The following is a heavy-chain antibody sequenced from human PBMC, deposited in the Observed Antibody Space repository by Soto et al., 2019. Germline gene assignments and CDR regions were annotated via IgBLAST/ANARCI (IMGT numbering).Heavy chain of an antibody. V-gene: IGHV4-39*01. Sequence: SETLSLTCTVSGGSISSSSYYWGWIRQPPGKGQEWIGSIYYSGSTYYNPSLKSRVTISVDTSKNQFSLKLSSVIAADTAVYYCARASYGSGIYFAPPARWDYYYCMDVWGKGTTVTVSS. J-gene: IGHJ6*03. CDR1: GGSISSSSYY. CDR2: IYYSGST. CDR3: ARASYGSGIYFAPPARWDYYYCMDV. D-gene: IGHD3-10*01.